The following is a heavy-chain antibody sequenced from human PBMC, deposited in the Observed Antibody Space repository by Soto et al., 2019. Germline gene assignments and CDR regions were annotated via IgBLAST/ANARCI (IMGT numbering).Heavy chain of an antibody. V-gene: IGHV4-59*08. CDR2: IYYSGST. CDR3: ARGGWRQIDY. Sequence: QVQLQESGPGLVKPSETLSLTCSVSGGSIGSYYWSWIRQPPGKGLEWIGYIYYSGSTNYNPSLTGRVPISVDTSKNQFSLKLSSVTAADTAVYYCARGGWRQIDYWGQGTLVTVSS. CDR1: GGSIGSYY. D-gene: IGHD3-3*01. J-gene: IGHJ4*02.